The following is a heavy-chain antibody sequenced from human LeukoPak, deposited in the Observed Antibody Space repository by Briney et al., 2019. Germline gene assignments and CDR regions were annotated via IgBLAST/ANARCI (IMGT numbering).Heavy chain of an antibody. CDR1: GGSMSSYY. J-gene: IGHJ4*02. CDR2: IYYSGST. V-gene: IGHV4-59*01. D-gene: IGHD4-17*01. CDR3: ASKLYGEARTFDY. Sequence: PSETLSLTCTVSGGSMSSYYWSWIRQPPGKGLEWIGYIYYSGSTNYSPSLKSRVTISVDTFKNQFSLKLSSVTAADTAVYYCASKLYGEARTFDYWGQGTLVTVSS.